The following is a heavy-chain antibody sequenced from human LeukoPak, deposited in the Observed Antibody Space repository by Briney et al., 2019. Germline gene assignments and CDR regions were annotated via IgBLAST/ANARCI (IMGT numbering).Heavy chain of an antibody. CDR1: GGSSSGYY. Sequence: SETLSLTCAVYGGSSSGYYWSWIRQPPGKGLEWIGEINHSGSTNYNPSLKSRVTISVDTSKNQFSLKLSSVTAADTAVYYCARGPPRLWGVTSPYFDYWGQGTLVTVSS. CDR3: ARGPPRLWGVTSPYFDY. CDR2: INHSGST. V-gene: IGHV4-34*01. D-gene: IGHD2-21*02. J-gene: IGHJ4*02.